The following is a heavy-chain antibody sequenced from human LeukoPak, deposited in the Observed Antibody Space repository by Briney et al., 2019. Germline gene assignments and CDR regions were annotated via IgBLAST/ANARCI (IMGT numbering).Heavy chain of an antibody. J-gene: IGHJ4*02. CDR1: GFTFSSYG. D-gene: IGHD3-22*01. Sequence: PGGSLRLSCAASGFTFSSYGMHWVRQAPGKGLEWVAVIWYDGSNKYYADSVKGRFTISRDNSKNTLYLQMNSLRAEDTAVYYCAKAYDYYDSSGYYAADWGQGTLVTVSS. V-gene: IGHV3-33*06. CDR2: IWYDGSNK. CDR3: AKAYDYYDSSGYYAAD.